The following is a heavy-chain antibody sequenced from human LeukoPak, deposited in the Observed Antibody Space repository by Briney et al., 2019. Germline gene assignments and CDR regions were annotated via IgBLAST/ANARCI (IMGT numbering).Heavy chain of an antibody. CDR2: ISYDGSNK. V-gene: IGHV3-30-3*01. Sequence: GGSLRLSCAASGFTFSSYAMHWVRQAPGKGLEWVAVISYDGSNKYYADSVKGRFTISRDNSKNTLYLQMNSLRAEDTAVYYCARSQKAYYYDSSGYLDYWGQGTLVTVSS. D-gene: IGHD3-22*01. CDR3: ARSQKAYYYDSSGYLDY. J-gene: IGHJ4*02. CDR1: GFTFSSYA.